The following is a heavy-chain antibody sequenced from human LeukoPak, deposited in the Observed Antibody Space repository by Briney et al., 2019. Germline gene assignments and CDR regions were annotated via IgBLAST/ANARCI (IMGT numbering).Heavy chain of an antibody. CDR1: GFTVSSNY. J-gene: IGHJ4*02. V-gene: IGHV3-53*01. CDR3: ARVRYGSGSYYYDY. Sequence: GGSLGLSCAASGFTVSSNYMSWVRQAPGKGLEWVSVIYSGGSTYYADSVKGRFTISRDNSKNTLYLQMNSLRAEDTAVYYCARVRYGSGSYYYDYWGQGTLVTVSS. D-gene: IGHD3-10*01. CDR2: IYSGGST.